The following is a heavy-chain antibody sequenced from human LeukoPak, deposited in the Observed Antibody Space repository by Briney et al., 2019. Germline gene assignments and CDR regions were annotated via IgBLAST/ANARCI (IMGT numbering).Heavy chain of an antibody. V-gene: IGHV3-23*01. CDR1: GFPFSSYP. D-gene: IGHD3-3*01. Sequence: PGGSLRLSCAGSGFPFSSYPISWVRQPPGKGLEWVSAITASGDSTYSADSVKGRFTISRDNSRNTLFLEMSSLRAEDTAVYYCARSIFGVANWFDPWGQGTLVTVSS. CDR3: ARSIFGVANWFDP. CDR2: ITASGDST. J-gene: IGHJ5*02.